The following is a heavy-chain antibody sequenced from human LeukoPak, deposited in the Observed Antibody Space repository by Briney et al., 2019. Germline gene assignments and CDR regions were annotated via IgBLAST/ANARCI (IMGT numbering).Heavy chain of an antibody. D-gene: IGHD4-11*01. J-gene: IGHJ5*02. Sequence: GGSLRLSCAASGFTFTSYWMHWVRQAPGKGLVRVLRINSDGSSTSYADSVKGRFTISRDNAKNTLYLQMNSLRAEDTAVYYCARVLYSNYAWGQGTLVTVSS. CDR2: INSDGSST. V-gene: IGHV3-74*01. CDR1: GFTFTSYW. CDR3: ARVLYSNYA.